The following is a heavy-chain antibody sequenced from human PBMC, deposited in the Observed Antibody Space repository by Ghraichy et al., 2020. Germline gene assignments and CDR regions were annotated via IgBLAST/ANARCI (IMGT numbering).Heavy chain of an antibody. V-gene: IGHV4-59*08. CDR1: GASINHYY. CDR3: TRQEDYLNPSSARLYWYFDV. D-gene: IGHD6-6*01. J-gene: IGHJ2*01. Sequence: SETLSLTCTVSGASINHYYWSWIRQPPGKGLEWIAYIYNTGRIKYNPSLKCRVSISIDTSKNQFSLTLSSVTAADTAVYYCTRQEDYLNPSSARLYWYFDVWGRGPLVTVPS. CDR2: IYNTGRI.